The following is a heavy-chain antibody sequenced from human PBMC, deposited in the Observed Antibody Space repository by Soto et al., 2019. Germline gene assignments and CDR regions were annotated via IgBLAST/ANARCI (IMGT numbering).Heavy chain of an antibody. CDR1: GGSISSSSYY. CDR3: ARPGDYYDSSGYYPHWYFDL. Sequence: QLQLQESGPGLVKPSETLSLTCTVSGGSISSSSYYWGWIRQPPGKGLEWIGSIYYSGSTYYNPSLKSRVTISVDTSKIQFSLKLSSVTAADTAVYYCARPGDYYDSSGYYPHWYFDLWGRGTLVTVSS. CDR2: IYYSGST. V-gene: IGHV4-39*01. J-gene: IGHJ2*01. D-gene: IGHD3-22*01.